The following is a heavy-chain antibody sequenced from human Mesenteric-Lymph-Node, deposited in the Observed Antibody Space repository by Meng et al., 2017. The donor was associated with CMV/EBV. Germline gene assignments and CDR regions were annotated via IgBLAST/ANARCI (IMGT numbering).Heavy chain of an antibody. D-gene: IGHD3/OR15-3a*01. CDR3: GKDTLDRTGQIDY. CDR2: ITWDGGST. Sequence: GGSLRLSCAASGFSFDDYSMHWVRQAPGKGLEWVSLITWDGGSTYYGDSVKGRFTIPRDNSKNSLYLQMNSLRTEDTALYFCGKDTLDRTGQIDYWGQGTLVTVSS. V-gene: IGHV3-43*01. CDR1: GFSFDDYS. J-gene: IGHJ4*02.